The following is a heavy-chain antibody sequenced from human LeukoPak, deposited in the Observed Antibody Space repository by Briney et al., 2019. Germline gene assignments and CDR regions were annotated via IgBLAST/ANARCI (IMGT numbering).Heavy chain of an antibody. V-gene: IGHV1-69*13. CDR2: IIPIFGTA. J-gene: IGHJ4*02. D-gene: IGHD3-22*01. Sequence: ASVKVSCKASGGTFSSYAISWVRQAPGQGLEWMGGIIPIFGTANYAQKFQGRVTITADESTGTAYMELSSLRSEDTAVYYCARGGYYDSSGYYYGVYWGQGTLVTVSS. CDR1: GGTFSSYA. CDR3: ARGGYYDSSGYYYGVY.